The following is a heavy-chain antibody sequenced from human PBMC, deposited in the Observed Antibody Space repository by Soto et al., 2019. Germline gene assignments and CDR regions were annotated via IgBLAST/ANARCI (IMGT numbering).Heavy chain of an antibody. CDR3: ARVVVLSAAGSTDY. CDR2: ISGTSDSK. Sequence: QVQLVESGGGLVRPGGSLRLSCAASGFTFSDYYMSWIRQVPGKGLEWVAYISGTSDSKPYADSVKGRFTISRDNAKNSLYLQMNSPRGEDTAVYYCARVVVLSAAGSTDYWGQGTLVTVSS. V-gene: IGHV3-11*06. D-gene: IGHD6-13*01. J-gene: IGHJ4*02. CDR1: GFTFSDYY.